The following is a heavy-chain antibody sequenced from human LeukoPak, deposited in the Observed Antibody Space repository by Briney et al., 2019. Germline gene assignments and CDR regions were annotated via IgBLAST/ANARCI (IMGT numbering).Heavy chain of an antibody. D-gene: IGHD2-15*01. V-gene: IGHV3-30-3*01. CDR3: AREQWRYFDY. CDR2: ISYDGSNK. CDR1: GFTFSSYA. Sequence: TGGSLRLSCAASGFTFSSYAMHWVRQAPGKGLEWVAVISYDGSNKYYADSVKGRFTISRDNSKNTLYLQMNSLRAEDTAVYYCAREQWRYFDYWGQGTLVTVSS. J-gene: IGHJ4*02.